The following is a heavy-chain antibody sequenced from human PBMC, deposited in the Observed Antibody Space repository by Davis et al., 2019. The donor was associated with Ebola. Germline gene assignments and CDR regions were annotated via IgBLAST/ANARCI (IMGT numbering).Heavy chain of an antibody. CDR1: GYTFTSYY. J-gene: IGHJ4*02. Sequence: ASVKVSCKASGYTFTSYYMHWVRQAPGQGLEWMGIIHPSGGSTSYAQKFQGRVTMTTDTSTSTAYMELRSLRSDDTAVYYCARGYCSGGSCYSPDYWGQGTLVTVSS. CDR2: IHPSGGST. CDR3: ARGYCSGGSCYSPDY. V-gene: IGHV1-46*01. D-gene: IGHD2-15*01.